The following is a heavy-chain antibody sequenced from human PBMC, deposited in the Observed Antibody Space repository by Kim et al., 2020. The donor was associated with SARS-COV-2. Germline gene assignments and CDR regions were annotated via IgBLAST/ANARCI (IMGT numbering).Heavy chain of an antibody. CDR3: AKDRGSFMVRGGIITGTDFDY. V-gene: IGHV3-23*01. D-gene: IGHD3-10*01. CDR2: ISGSGGST. CDR1: GFTFSSYA. Sequence: GGSLRLSCAASGFTFSSYAMSWVRQAPGKGLEWVSAISGSGGSTYYADSVKGRFTISRYNSKNTLYLQMNSLRAEHTAVYYCAKDRGSFMVRGGIITGTDFDYWGQGTLVTVSS. J-gene: IGHJ4*02.